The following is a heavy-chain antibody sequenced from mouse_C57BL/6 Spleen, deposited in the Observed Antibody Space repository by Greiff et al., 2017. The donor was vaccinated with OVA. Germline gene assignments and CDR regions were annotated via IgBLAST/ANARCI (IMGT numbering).Heavy chain of an antibody. CDR1: GFNIKDYY. J-gene: IGHJ3*01. CDR3: ARDYYGSSYLFAY. CDR2: IDPEDGET. D-gene: IGHD1-1*01. V-gene: IGHV14-2*01. Sequence: VQLKESGAELVKPGASVKLSCTASGFNIKDYYMHWVKQRTEQGLEWIGRIDPEDGETKYAPKFQGKATITADTSSNTAYLQLSSLTSEDTAVDYCARDYYGSSYLFAYWGQGTLVTVSA.